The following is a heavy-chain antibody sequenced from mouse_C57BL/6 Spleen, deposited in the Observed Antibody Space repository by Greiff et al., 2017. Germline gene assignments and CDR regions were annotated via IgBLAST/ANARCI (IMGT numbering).Heavy chain of an antibody. CDR1: GYTFTSYD. D-gene: IGHD2-1*01. J-gene: IGHJ1*03. CDR2: IYPRDGST. Sequence: VQVVESGPELVKPGASVKLSCKASGYTFTSYDINWVKQRPGQGLEWIGWIYPRDGSTKYNEKFKGKATLTVDTSSSTAYMELHSLTSEDSAVYFCARWEGNYYWYFDVWGTGTTVTVSS. CDR3: ARWEGNYYWYFDV. V-gene: IGHV1-85*01.